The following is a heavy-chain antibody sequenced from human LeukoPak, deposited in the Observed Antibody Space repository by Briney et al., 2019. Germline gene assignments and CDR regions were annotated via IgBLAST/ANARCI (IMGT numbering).Heavy chain of an antibody. CDR3: ARLWEGYYYGMDV. CDR2: IYSGGST. J-gene: IGHJ6*02. Sequence: PGGSLRLSCAASGFTVSSNYMSWVRQAPGKGLEWVSVIYSGGSTYYADSVKGRFTISRDNSKNTLYLQMNSLRAEDTAMYYCARLWEGYYYGMDVWGQGTTVTVSS. V-gene: IGHV3-66*02. CDR1: GFTVSSNY. D-gene: IGHD1-26*01.